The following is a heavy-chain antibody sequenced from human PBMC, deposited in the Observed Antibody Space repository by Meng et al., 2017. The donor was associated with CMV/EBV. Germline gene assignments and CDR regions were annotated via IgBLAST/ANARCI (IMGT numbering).Heavy chain of an antibody. Sequence: SETLSLTCAVYGGSFSSYYWGWIRQPPGKGLEWIGEINHSGSANYNPSLTSRVSISVYTSKNQFSLTLSSVTAADTAVYYCARGRGNDFWSGYSTTEFDPWGQGTLVTVSS. V-gene: IGHV4-34*01. J-gene: IGHJ5*02. D-gene: IGHD3-3*01. CDR1: GGSFSSYY. CDR2: INHSGSA. CDR3: ARGRGNDFWSGYSTTEFDP.